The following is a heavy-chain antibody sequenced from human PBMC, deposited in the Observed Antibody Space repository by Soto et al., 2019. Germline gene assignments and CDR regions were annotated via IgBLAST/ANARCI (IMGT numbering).Heavy chain of an antibody. J-gene: IGHJ5*02. D-gene: IGHD6-19*01. CDR1: GFTFSSYW. V-gene: IGHV3-7*03. CDR2: IKQDGSEK. Sequence: GGSRRLSCGASGFTFSSYWMSWVRQAPGKGLEWVANIKQDGSEKYYVDSVKGRFTISRDNAKNSLYLQMNSLRAEDTAVYYCARERPKKSSGDWFDPWGQGTLVTVSS. CDR3: ARERPKKSSGDWFDP.